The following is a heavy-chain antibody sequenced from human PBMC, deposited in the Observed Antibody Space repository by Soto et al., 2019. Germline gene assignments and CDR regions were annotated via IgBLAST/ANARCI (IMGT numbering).Heavy chain of an antibody. CDR2: IIPIFGTA. CDR3: ARPFDTSGWYDY. J-gene: IGHJ4*02. V-gene: IGHV1-69*13. D-gene: IGHD6-19*01. Sequence: SVKVSCRASGGTFSSYAISWVRQAPGQGLEWMGGIIPIFGTANCAQKFQGRVTITADESTRTAYMELSSLRPEDTAVYYCARPFDTSGWYDYWGQGTLVTVSS. CDR1: GGTFSSYA.